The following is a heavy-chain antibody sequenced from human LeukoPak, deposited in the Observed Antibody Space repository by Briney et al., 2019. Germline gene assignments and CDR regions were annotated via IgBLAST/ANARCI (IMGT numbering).Heavy chain of an antibody. V-gene: IGHV3-53*01. CDR2: IYSGGRT. J-gene: IGHJ4*02. D-gene: IGHD5-18*01. CDR1: GFTVSSNY. CDR3: AHRVGGYSYRFDY. Sequence: QPGGSLRLSCAASGFTVSSNYMSWVRQAPGKGLEWVSVIYSGGRTYYADSVKGRFTISRDNSKNTLYLQMNSLRAEDTAVYYCAHRVGGYSYRFDYWGQGTLVTVSS.